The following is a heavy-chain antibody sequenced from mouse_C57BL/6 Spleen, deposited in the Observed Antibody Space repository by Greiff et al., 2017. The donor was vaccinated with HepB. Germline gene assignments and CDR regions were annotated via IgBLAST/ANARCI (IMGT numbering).Heavy chain of an antibody. CDR3: ARGGIITTQYYFDY. D-gene: IGHD1-1*01. J-gene: IGHJ2*01. Sequence: VKLVESGPELVKPGASVKISCKASGYAFSSSWMNWVKQRPGKGLEWIGRIYPGDGDTNYNGKFKGKATLTADKSSSTAYMQLSSLTSEDSAVYFCARGGIITTQYYFDYWGQGTTLTVSS. CDR1: GYAFSSSW. CDR2: IYPGDGDT. V-gene: IGHV1-82*01.